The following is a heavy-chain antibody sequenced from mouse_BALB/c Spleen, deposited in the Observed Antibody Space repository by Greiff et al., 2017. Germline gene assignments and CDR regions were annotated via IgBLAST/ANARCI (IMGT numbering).Heavy chain of an antibody. CDR1: GYTFTSYW. CDR2: INPSNGRT. V-gene: IGHV1S81*02. J-gene: IGHJ3*01. D-gene: IGHD2-14*01. Sequence: QVQLQQPGAELVKPRASVKLSCKASGYTFTSYWMHWVKQRPGQGLEWIGEINPSNGRTNYNEKFKSKATLTVDKSSSTAYMQLSSLTSEDSAVYYCASYYRYDGPFAYWGQGTLVTVSA. CDR3: ASYYRYDGPFAY.